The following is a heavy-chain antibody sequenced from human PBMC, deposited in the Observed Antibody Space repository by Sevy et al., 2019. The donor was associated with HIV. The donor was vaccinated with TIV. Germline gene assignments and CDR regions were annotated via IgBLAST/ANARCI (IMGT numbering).Heavy chain of an antibody. CDR2: IIPIFGTA. V-gene: IGHV1-69*13. CDR3: ARVLRAYDFWSGYYGV. J-gene: IGHJ4*02. CDR1: GGTFSSYA. D-gene: IGHD3-3*01. Sequence: ASVKVSCKASGGTFSSYAISWVRQAPGQGLEWMGGIIPIFGTANYAQKFQGRVTITADESTSTAYMELSSLRSDDTAVYYCARVLRAYDFWSGYYGVWGQGSLVTLSS.